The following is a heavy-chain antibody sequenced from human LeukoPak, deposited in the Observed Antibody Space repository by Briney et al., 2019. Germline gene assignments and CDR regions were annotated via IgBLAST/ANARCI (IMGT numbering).Heavy chain of an antibody. CDR2: IYYSGNT. CDR1: GGSISSSSYY. V-gene: IGHV4-39*01. Sequence: SETLSLTCTVSGGSISSSSYYWGWIRQPPGKGLEWIGNIYYSGNTYYNPSLKSRVTISVDTSKNQFSLKLSSVTAADTAVYYCARHSRLDKSSLSWADYWGQGTLVTASS. CDR3: ARHSRLDKSSLSWADY. D-gene: IGHD2-2*03. J-gene: IGHJ4*02.